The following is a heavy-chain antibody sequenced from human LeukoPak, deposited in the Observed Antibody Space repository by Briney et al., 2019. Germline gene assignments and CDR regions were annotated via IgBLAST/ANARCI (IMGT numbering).Heavy chain of an antibody. Sequence: GGSLRLSCAASGFTFSSYSMNWVRQAPGKGLEWVSSISISSSYIYYADSVKGRFTMSRDNAKNSLYLQVNSLRAEDTAFYYCARNNWNYDFQLDYWGQGTLVTVSS. J-gene: IGHJ4*02. V-gene: IGHV3-21*04. D-gene: IGHD1-7*01. CDR2: ISISSSYI. CDR3: ARNNWNYDFQLDY. CDR1: GFTFSSYS.